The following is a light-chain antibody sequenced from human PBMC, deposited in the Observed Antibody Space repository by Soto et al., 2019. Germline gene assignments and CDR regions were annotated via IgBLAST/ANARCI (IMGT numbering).Light chain of an antibody. CDR2: LDS. CDR3: QAWDSRPVV. CDR1: KLGDKY. V-gene: IGLV3-1*01. J-gene: IGLJ2*01. Sequence: SYELTQPPSVSVSPGQTASITCSGDKLGDKYACCYQQKPGQSPGLVIYLDSKRPSGIPERFSGSNSGNTATLTISGTQAMDEAAYYCQAWDSRPVVFGGGTKLTVL.